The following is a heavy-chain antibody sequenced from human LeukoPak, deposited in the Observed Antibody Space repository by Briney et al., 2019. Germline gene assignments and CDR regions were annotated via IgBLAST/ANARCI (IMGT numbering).Heavy chain of an antibody. CDR1: GYSFTSYG. CDR3: AREGIVGASGDF. CDR2: ISVYNGNT. V-gene: IGHV1-18*01. D-gene: IGHD1-26*01. J-gene: IGHJ4*02. Sequence: ASVKVSCKASGYSFTSYGISWVRQAPGQGLEWMGWISVYNGNTNYAQNLQGRVTITTDTTTSTAYMELRSLRPDDTAVYYCAREGIVGASGDFWGQGTLVTVSS.